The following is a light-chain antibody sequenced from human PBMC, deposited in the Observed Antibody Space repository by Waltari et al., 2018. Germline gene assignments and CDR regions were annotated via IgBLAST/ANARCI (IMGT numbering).Light chain of an antibody. Sequence: DFVMTQSPDSLTVSLGERATINCKSSQSVLYSSNNKNYLAWYQKKPGQPPKLLISCASTRESGVPDRFSGSGSGTDFTLTISSLQAEDVAVYYCQQYYDTPGTFGQGTKVEIK. CDR2: CAS. V-gene: IGKV4-1*01. J-gene: IGKJ1*01. CDR3: QQYYDTPGT. CDR1: QSVLYSSNNKNY.